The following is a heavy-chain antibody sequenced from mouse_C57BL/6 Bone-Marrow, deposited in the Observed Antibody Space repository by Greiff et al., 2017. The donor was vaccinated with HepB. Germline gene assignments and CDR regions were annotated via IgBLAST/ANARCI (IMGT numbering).Heavy chain of an antibody. CDR3: ARAGGYYGSVWYFEG. V-gene: IGHV1-77*01. CDR1: GYTFTDYY. D-gene: IGHD1-1*01. CDR2: IGPGSGST. J-gene: IGHJ1*03. Sequence: VQLQQSGAELVKPGASVKISCKASGYTFTDYYINWVKQRPGQGLEWIGKIGPGSGSTYYNEKFKGKATLTADKSSSTAYMQLSSLTSEDSAVYFCARAGGYYGSVWYFEGWGTGTTVTVSS.